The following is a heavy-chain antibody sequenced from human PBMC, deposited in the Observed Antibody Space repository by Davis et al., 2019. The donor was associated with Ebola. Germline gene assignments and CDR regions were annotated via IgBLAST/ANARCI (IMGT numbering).Heavy chain of an antibody. D-gene: IGHD6-13*01. J-gene: IGHJ6*02. V-gene: IGHV3-30*03. CDR2: ISYDGSNK. CDR1: GFTFSSYG. CDR3: ARGSLEQQLVRYYYYGMDV. Sequence: GGSLRLSCAASGFTFSSYGMHWVRQAPGQGLEWVAVISYDGSNKYYADSVKGRFTISRDNSKNTLYLQMNSLRAEDTAVYYCARGSLEQQLVRYYYYGMDVWGQGTTVTVSS.